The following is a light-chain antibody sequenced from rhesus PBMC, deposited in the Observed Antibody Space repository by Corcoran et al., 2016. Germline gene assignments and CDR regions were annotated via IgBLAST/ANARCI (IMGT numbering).Light chain of an antibody. V-gene: IGKV3-53*01. J-gene: IGKJ1*01. Sequence: QVILTQSPATLSLSPGERATLSCKASQSVSSYLAWYQQKPGQAPRLLIYGASSRATGIPDRFSGSGYGKDFTLTISSLEPEDFAVYYCQKYSSSPWTFGQGTKVEIK. CDR3: QKYSSSPWT. CDR1: QSVSSY. CDR2: GAS.